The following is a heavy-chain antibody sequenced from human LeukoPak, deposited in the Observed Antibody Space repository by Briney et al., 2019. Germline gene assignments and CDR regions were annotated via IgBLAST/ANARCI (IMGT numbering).Heavy chain of an antibody. CDR1: GYTFTMYY. CDR2: INPSDGAT. V-gene: IGHV1-46*01. Sequence: ASVKVSCKASGYTFTMYYIHWVRQAPGQGLEWMGMINPSDGATTYAQRFQGRVTMTRDMSTTTVYMDLRSLRSEDTAVYYCARALRSTSRDSYYYYMDVWGKGTTVTVSS. D-gene: IGHD2-2*01. J-gene: IGHJ6*03. CDR3: ARALRSTSRDSYYYYMDV.